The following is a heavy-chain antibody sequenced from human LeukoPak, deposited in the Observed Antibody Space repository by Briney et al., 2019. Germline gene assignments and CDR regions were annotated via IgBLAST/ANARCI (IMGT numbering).Heavy chain of an antibody. CDR1: GFTFSSYA. V-gene: IGHV3-30*04. J-gene: IGHJ4*02. D-gene: IGHD1-26*01. Sequence: GGPLRLSCAASGFTFSSYAMHWVRQAPGKGLEWVAVISYDGSNKYYADSVKGRFTISRDNAKNSLYLQMNSLRAEDTAVYYCAVGSHKPNWGQGTLVTVSS. CDR2: ISYDGSNK. CDR3: AVGSHKPN.